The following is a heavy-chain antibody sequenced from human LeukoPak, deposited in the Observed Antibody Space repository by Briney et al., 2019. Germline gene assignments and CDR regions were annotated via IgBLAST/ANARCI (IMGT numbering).Heavy chain of an antibody. CDR2: ISAYNGNT. Sequence: ASVKVSCKASGYTSTSYGISWVRQAPGQGLEWMGWISAYNGNTNYAQKLQGRVTMTTDTSTSTAYMELRSLRSDDTAVYYCARARSTMVRGVIKGMYFDYWGQGTLVTVSS. CDR1: GYTSTSYG. CDR3: ARARSTMVRGVIKGMYFDY. D-gene: IGHD3-10*01. V-gene: IGHV1-18*01. J-gene: IGHJ4*02.